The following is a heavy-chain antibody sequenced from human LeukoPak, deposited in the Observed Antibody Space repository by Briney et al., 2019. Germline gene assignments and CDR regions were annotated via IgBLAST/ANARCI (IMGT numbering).Heavy chain of an antibody. V-gene: IGHV3-23*01. J-gene: IGHJ3*02. CDR3: ARDRVYYYDSSGSGDAFDI. CDR1: GFTFSNYA. D-gene: IGHD3-22*01. CDR2: ISDRGSST. Sequence: GGSLRLSCAASGFTFSNYAMSWVRQSPGKGLELVSTISDRGSSTYYADSVKGRLTISRDNSKNTLYLQMSSLSAEDTAVFYCARDRVYYYDSSGSGDAFDIWGQGTMVTVSS.